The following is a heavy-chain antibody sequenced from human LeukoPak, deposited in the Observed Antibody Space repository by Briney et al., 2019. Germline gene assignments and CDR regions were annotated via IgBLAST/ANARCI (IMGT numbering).Heavy chain of an antibody. CDR1: DGSISSYY. V-gene: IGHV4-4*07. Sequence: SDTLSLTCTASDGSISSYYWSWIRQPAGKGLKWIGRIYTSGSTNYDPSLKSRVTMSVDTSKNQFSLKLSSVTAADTAVYYCAREAPPTYYDYVWGSYRFSPFDYWGQGTLVTVSS. CDR3: AREAPPTYYDYVWGSYRFSPFDY. J-gene: IGHJ4*02. D-gene: IGHD3-16*02. CDR2: IYTSGST.